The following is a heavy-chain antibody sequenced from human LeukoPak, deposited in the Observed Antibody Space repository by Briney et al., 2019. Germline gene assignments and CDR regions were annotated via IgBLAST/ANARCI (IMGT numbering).Heavy chain of an antibody. D-gene: IGHD3-3*01. CDR3: ARYDFWSGYYLAPKYYYYYGMDV. CDR1: GFTFSSYL. CDR2: IKQDGSEK. V-gene: IGHV3-7*03. Sequence: PGGSLRLSCAASGFTFSSYLMSWVRQAPVKGLEWVANIKQDGSEKYYVDSVKGRFTISRDNAKNSLYLQMNSLRAEDTAVYYCARYDFWSGYYLAPKYYYYYGMDVWGQGTTVTVSS. J-gene: IGHJ6*02.